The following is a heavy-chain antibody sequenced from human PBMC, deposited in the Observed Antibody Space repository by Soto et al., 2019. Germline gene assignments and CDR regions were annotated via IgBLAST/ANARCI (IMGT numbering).Heavy chain of an antibody. Sequence: GESLKISCQGSGDSLTSYWIDWVRQMPGKGLEWMGIINPGDSDTRYSPSFQGQVTISADKSINTAYLQWSSLKASDTAMYYCARVKDSSGYQGAFDIWGQGTMVTVSS. V-gene: IGHV5-51*01. D-gene: IGHD3-22*01. CDR3: ARVKDSSGYQGAFDI. CDR1: GDSLTSYW. J-gene: IGHJ3*02. CDR2: INPGDSDT.